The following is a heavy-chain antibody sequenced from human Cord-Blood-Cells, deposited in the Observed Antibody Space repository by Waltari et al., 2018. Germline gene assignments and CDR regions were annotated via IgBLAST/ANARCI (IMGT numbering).Heavy chain of an antibody. CDR1: GFTFSSYA. J-gene: IGHJ4*02. CDR2: ISGSGGRT. V-gene: IGHV3-23*01. Sequence: EVQLLESGGGLVQPGGSLRLSCAASGFTFSSYAMGWVRQAPGKGLEWVSGISGSGGRTYYADSVKGRFTISRDNSKNTLYLQMNSLRAEDTAVYYCAKDLYGSGSYYNFDYWGQGTLVTVSS. D-gene: IGHD3-10*01. CDR3: AKDLYGSGSYYNFDY.